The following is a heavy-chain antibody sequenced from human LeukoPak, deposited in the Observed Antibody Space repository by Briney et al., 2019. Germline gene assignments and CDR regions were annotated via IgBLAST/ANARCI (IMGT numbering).Heavy chain of an antibody. CDR3: AKSRILVAIRITAYDH. CDR1: GFTFSNYA. D-gene: IGHD2-21*01. CDR2: ISANGGDA. V-gene: IGHV3-23*01. J-gene: IGHJ4*02. Sequence: GGSLRLSCAASGFTFSNYALNWVRQAPGKGLEWVSGISANGGDAYYADSVKGRFTISRDNSKNTLYLQMNSLRAEDTAIYYCAKSRILVAIRITAYDHWGLGTLVTVSS.